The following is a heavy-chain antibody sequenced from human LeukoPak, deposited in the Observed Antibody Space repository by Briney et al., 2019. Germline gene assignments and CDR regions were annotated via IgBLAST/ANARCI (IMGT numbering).Heavy chain of an antibody. V-gene: IGHV4-34*01. CDR2: IHHNGRT. CDR3: ASVPGYDDTIHYFDY. D-gene: IGHD3-3*01. J-gene: IGHJ4*02. Sequence: AETLSLTCAVYGGSFSGYYWNWIRQPPGKGLEWLGEIHHNGRTNYNPSRKGRVPMSLDTSKNQFSMNLNSVTAADTAVYFCASVPGYDDTIHYFDYCGRRTLVTVSS. CDR1: GGSFSGYY.